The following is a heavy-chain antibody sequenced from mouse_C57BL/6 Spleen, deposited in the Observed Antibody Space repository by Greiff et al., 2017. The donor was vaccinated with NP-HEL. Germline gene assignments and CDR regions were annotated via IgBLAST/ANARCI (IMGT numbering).Heavy chain of an antibody. V-gene: IGHV5-17*01. J-gene: IGHJ2*01. CDR1: GFTFSDYG. Sequence: EVQVVESGGGLVKPGGSLKLSCAASGFTFSDYGMHWVRQAPEKGLEWVAYISSGSSTIYYADTVKGRFTISRDNAKNTLFLQMTSLRSEDTAMYYCARMGYYGSSGDFDYWGQGTTLTVSS. D-gene: IGHD1-1*01. CDR3: ARMGYYGSSGDFDY. CDR2: ISSGSSTI.